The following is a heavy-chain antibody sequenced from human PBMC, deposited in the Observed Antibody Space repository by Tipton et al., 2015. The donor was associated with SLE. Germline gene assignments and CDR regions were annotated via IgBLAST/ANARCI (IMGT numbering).Heavy chain of an antibody. J-gene: IGHJ4*02. CDR1: GFTFSSYQ. CDR3: VRQDSSSSWGLFDY. CDR2: ISSSGDMI. V-gene: IGHV3-48*03. Sequence: GSLRLSCAASGFTFSSYQMNWVRQAPGKGLQWVSYISSSGDMIYYEDSVEGRFTISRDNAKSSLYLQMNSLRVEDTAVYFCVRQDSSSSWGLFDYWGQGILVTVSS. D-gene: IGHD6-6*01.